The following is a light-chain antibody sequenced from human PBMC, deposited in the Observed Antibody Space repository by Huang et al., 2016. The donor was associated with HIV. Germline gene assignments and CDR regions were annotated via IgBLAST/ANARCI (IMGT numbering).Light chain of an antibody. J-gene: IGKJ4*01. CDR1: QSVSRY. CDR3: QQRSNWPPLT. V-gene: IGKV3-11*01. Sequence: EIVLTQSPATLSLSPGERATLSCRASQSVSRYLAWYQQNPGHAPRLRIYDASNRATGIPARFSGSGSGTDFTLTISSLEPEDFAVYYCQQRSNWPPLTFGGGTKVGIK. CDR2: DAS.